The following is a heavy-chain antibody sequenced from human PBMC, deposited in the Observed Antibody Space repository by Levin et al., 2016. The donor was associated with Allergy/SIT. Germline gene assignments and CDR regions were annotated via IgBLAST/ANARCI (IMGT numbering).Heavy chain of an antibody. J-gene: IGHJ4*02. CDR3: ARAKDYDILTGYFHGWYFDY. D-gene: IGHD3-9*01. V-gene: IGHV4-59*01. CDR2: IYYSGST. Sequence: WIRQPPGKGLEWIGYIYYSGSTNYNPSLKSRVTISVDTSKNQFSLKLSSVTAADTAVYYCARAKDYDILTGYFHGWYFDYWGQGTLVTVSS.